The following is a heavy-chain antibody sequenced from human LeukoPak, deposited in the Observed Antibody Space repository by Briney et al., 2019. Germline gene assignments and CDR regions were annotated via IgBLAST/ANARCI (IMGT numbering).Heavy chain of an antibody. CDR2: ISGSGDDT. J-gene: IGHJ4*02. V-gene: IGHV3-23*01. CDR1: GFPFSSYA. D-gene: IGHD5-18*01. Sequence: GGSLRLSCAVSGFPFSSYAMSWVRQAPGKGLEWVSGISGSGDDTYYAASVKGRSTVSRDTSKNTLYLQMNSLRAEDTAVYYCAKDPLNTVMVSPTFDYWGQGTLVTVSS. CDR3: AKDPLNTVMVSPTFDY.